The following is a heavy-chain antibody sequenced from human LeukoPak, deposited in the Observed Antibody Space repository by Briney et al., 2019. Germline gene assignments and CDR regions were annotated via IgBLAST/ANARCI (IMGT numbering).Heavy chain of an antibody. CDR2: ISGSGGST. J-gene: IGHJ4*02. V-gene: IGHV3-23*01. CDR1: GFTFSSYA. CDR3: ATPPDYDSSGYYLFDY. Sequence: GGSLGLSCAASGFTFSSYAMSWVRQAPGKGLEWVSAISGSGGSTYYADSVKGRFTISRDNSKNTLYLQMNSLRAEDTAVYYCATPPDYDSSGYYLFDYWGQGTLVTVSS. D-gene: IGHD3-22*01.